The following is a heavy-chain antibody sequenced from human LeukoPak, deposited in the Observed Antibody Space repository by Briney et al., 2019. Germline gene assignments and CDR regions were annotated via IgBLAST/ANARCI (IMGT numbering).Heavy chain of an antibody. V-gene: IGHV3-53*01. J-gene: IGHJ4*02. Sequence: PGGSLRLSCAASGFTVSSNYMSWVRQAPGKGLEWVSVIYSGGSTYYADSVKGRFTISRDNSRNTLYLQMNSLRAEDTAVYYCAKRHSSSWYFWGQGTLVTVSS. D-gene: IGHD6-13*01. CDR2: IYSGGST. CDR3: AKRHSSSWYF. CDR1: GFTVSSNY.